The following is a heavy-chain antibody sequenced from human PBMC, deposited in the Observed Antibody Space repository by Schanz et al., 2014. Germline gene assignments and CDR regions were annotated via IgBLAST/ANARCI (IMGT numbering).Heavy chain of an antibody. CDR3: AKDQLANYRGSGYNLFDP. CDR1: GFTFSSYG. Sequence: QVQLVESGGGVVQPGGSLRLSCAASGFTFSSYGMHWVRQAPGKGLEWVTFIRFDGSDKYYADSVKGRFSVSRDNSKNTLYLQMNSLRADDTAVYYCAKDQLANYRGSGYNLFDPWGQGTLVTVSS. V-gene: IGHV3-30*02. J-gene: IGHJ5*02. D-gene: IGHD3-10*01. CDR2: IRFDGSDK.